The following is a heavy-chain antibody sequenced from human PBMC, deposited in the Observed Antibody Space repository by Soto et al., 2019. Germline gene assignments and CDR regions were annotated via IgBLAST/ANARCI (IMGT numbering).Heavy chain of an antibody. J-gene: IGHJ4*01. Sequence: EVQLVESGGGWVQPGGSLKLSCEASGFTFSGSAMHWVRQASGKGLAWVGRIRSKANSYATAYAASVKGRFSISRDESKHTAYLQMNSLKTEETAVYYCTRHSPDDMIRKWGHGTQVTVSS. CDR2: IRSKANSYAT. CDR1: GFTFSGSA. CDR3: TRHSPDDMIRK. V-gene: IGHV3-73*02. D-gene: IGHD3-22*01.